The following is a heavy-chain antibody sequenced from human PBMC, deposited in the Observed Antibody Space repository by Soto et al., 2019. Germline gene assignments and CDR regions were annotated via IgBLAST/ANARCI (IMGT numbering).Heavy chain of an antibody. V-gene: IGHV4-30-4*01. Sequence: SEILSLTCTVSGGSITSDDYYWNYIRQPPGKGLEWIGYVSYSGSTYYNPSLKSRLTMSVDTSKNQFSLNLRSVTAADTAVYYCAREVNNYYGLDVWGQGTTVTVS. D-gene: IGHD3-10*01. CDR3: AREVNNYYGLDV. J-gene: IGHJ6*02. CDR1: GGSITSDDYY. CDR2: VSYSGST.